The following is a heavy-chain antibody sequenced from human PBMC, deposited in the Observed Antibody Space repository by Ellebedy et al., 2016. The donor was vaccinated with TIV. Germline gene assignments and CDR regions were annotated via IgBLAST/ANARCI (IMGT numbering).Heavy chain of an antibody. Sequence: MPSETLSLTCTVSGGSISSGDYYWSWIRQPPGKGLEWIGFIYDSGTTNYNPSLKTRVSISVDTSKNQFSLNLSSVTAADTAVYYCALNFCDYGGPSTSCYFGLWGRGTLVTVSS. V-gene: IGHV4-61*08. CDR2: IYDSGTT. J-gene: IGHJ2*01. CDR3: ALNFCDYGGPSTSCYFGL. CDR1: GGSISSGDYY. D-gene: IGHD2-21*01.